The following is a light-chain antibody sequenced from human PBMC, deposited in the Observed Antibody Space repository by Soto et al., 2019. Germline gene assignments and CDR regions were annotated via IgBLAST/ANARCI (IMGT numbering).Light chain of an antibody. CDR2: DTS. Sequence: ILFTQSPGTLSLSPGERATLSCRASQSVSSSYLVWYQQKNGQAPRLLIYDTSSRDTGIPDRFSGSGSGTDFTLTISRLEPEDVEVYYCQQYAGSPWTFGQGTKVDIK. J-gene: IGKJ1*01. CDR3: QQYAGSPWT. CDR1: QSVSSSY. V-gene: IGKV3-20*01.